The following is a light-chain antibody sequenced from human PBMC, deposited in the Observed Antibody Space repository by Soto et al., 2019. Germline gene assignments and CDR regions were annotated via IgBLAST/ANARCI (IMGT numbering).Light chain of an antibody. CDR3: QQYHIWPPWT. J-gene: IGKJ1*01. CDR1: QSVILT. Sequence: EIVLTHSPATLSVSPGGKATLSCRASQSVILTLAWFQLRPRRHPRLLIYGESTRATDIPARFSGSGSGTAFTLTISSLLYADVVVFFCQQYHIWPPWTFGQGTKVDI. CDR2: GES. V-gene: IGKV3-15*01.